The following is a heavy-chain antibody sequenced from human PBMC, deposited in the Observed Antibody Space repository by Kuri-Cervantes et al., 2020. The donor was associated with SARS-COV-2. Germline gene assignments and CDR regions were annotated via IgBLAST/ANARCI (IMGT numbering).Heavy chain of an antibody. CDR1: GFTFSSYA. CDR2: ISYDGSNK. D-gene: IGHD2-15*01. J-gene: IGHJ5*02. V-gene: IGHV3-30-3*01. Sequence: GESLKISCAASGFTFSSYAMHWVRQAPGKGLEWVAVISYDGSNKYYADSVKGRFTISRDNAKNSLYLQMNSLRAEDTAVYYCAREARAPSSRDWFDPWGQGTLVTVSS. CDR3: AREARAPSSRDWFDP.